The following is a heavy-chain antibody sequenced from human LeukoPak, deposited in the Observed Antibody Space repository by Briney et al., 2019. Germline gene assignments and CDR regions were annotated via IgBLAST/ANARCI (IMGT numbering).Heavy chain of an antibody. J-gene: IGHJ4*02. CDR1: GGSFSGYY. Sequence: PSETLSLTCAVYGGSFSGYYWGWFRQPPGKGLEWLGEINRGGDTNCNPSLKSRVTISIDTSRNQFSLDLSSVTAADTAVYYCARGRGSGSYYHDWGQGTLVTVSS. D-gene: IGHD3-10*01. CDR2: INRGGDT. CDR3: ARGRGSGSYYHD. V-gene: IGHV4-34*01.